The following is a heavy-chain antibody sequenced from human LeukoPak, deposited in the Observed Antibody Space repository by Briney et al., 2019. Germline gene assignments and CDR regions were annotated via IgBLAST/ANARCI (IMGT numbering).Heavy chain of an antibody. Sequence: SGGSLRLSCAASGLTFSTYWMSWVRQAPGKGLEWVANIKQDGSEKYYVASVKGRFTISRESAKDSLYLQMNSLRAEDTAVYYCATLPYYYDSSGHLPVDYWGQGTLVTVSS. CDR2: IKQDGSEK. CDR3: ATLPYYYDSSGHLPVDY. CDR1: GLTFSTYW. D-gene: IGHD3-22*01. V-gene: IGHV3-7*01. J-gene: IGHJ4*02.